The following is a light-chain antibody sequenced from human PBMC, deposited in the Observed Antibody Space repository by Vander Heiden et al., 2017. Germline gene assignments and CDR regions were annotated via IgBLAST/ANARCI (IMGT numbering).Light chain of an antibody. V-gene: IGLV3-1*01. Sequence: SYELTQPPSVSVSPGQTASITCSGDKLGDKYACWYQQKPGQSPVLVIYQDSKRPSGFPERFSGSNSGNTATLTISGTQAMDEADYYCQAWDSNPGVVFGGGTKLTVL. J-gene: IGLJ2*01. CDR2: QDS. CDR1: KLGDKY. CDR3: QAWDSNPGVV.